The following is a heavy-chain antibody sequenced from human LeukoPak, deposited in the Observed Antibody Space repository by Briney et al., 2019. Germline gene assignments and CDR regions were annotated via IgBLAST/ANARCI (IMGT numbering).Heavy chain of an antibody. CDR2: ISGSGGST. CDR1: GFTFTSYA. CDR3: AKETLHGFDN. V-gene: IGHV3-23*01. Sequence: GSLRLSCAASGFTFTSYAMGWVRQAPRKGLEWVSVISGSGGSTYYADSVKGRFTISRDNSKNTLFLQMNSLRAEDTAVYYCAKETLHGFDNWGQGTLVTVSS. J-gene: IGHJ5*02. D-gene: IGHD4-11*01.